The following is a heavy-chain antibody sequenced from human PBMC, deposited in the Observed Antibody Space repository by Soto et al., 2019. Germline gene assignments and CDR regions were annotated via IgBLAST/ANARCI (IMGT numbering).Heavy chain of an antibody. V-gene: IGHV4-30-4*02. Sequence: PSETLSLTCTVSGGSISSGDYYWSWIRQPPGKGLEWIGYIYYSGSTYYTPSLRSRVTISVDTSKNQFSLKLSSVTAADTAVYYCARGGTRTYCSGGSCYSDSWFDPWGQGTLVTVSS. CDR3: ARGGTRTYCSGGSCYSDSWFDP. D-gene: IGHD2-15*01. CDR1: GGSISSGDYY. CDR2: IYYSGST. J-gene: IGHJ5*02.